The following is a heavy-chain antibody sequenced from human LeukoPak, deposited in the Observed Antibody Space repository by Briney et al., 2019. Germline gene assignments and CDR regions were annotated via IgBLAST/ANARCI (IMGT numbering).Heavy chain of an antibody. J-gene: IGHJ3*02. Sequence: PSETLSLTCTVSGGSVSSGDYYWSWIRQPPGKGLEWIGSVYHSGETYYNPSLNSRVTISVDTSKNQFSLKLSSVTAADTAVYYCARGTYAVDIVATIRGDVPRDAFDIWGQGTMVTVSS. CDR1: GGSVSSGDYY. CDR2: VYHSGET. V-gene: IGHV4-30-2*01. CDR3: ARGTYAVDIVATIRGDVPRDAFDI. D-gene: IGHD5-12*01.